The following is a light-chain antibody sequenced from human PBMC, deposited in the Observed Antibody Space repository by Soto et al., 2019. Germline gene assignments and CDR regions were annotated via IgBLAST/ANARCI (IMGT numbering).Light chain of an antibody. CDR3: QQYNSWPLT. CDR1: QSVSRY. V-gene: IGKV3-15*01. J-gene: IGKJ1*01. Sequence: EIVLTQSPATLSVSPGERATLSCRASQSVSRYLAWYQQKPGQAPRLLIYAASTRATGLPARFSGSGSGTEFTLTISSLESEDFAVYSCQQYNSWPLTFGQGTKVEVK. CDR2: AAS.